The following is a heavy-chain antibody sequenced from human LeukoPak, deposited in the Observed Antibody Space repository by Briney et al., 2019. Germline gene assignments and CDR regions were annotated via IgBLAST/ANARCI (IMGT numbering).Heavy chain of an antibody. CDR3: AREEGNRGWWAQYY. Sequence: GSLRLSCAASGFTFTNYAMSWVRQAPGKGLEWIGEVYHSGITNYNPSLKSRVIISVDKSKNLFSLDLTSVTAADTALYYCAREEGNRGWWAQYYWGQGALVTVSS. J-gene: IGHJ4*02. CDR1: GFTFTNYAM. V-gene: IGHV4-4*02. CDR2: VYHSGIT. D-gene: IGHD6-19*01.